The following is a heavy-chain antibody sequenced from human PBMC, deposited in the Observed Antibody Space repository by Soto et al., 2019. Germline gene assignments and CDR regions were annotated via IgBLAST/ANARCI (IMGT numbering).Heavy chain of an antibody. V-gene: IGHV4-30-4*01. D-gene: IGHD6-6*01. CDR3: VRDRSNSPDYFDY. CDR1: GGSIRSDDYY. Sequence: TLSLTCTVSGGSIRSDDYYWSWIRQPPGKGLEWIGYIYYSGTTNYNPSLQSRVTISIDTSKNQFSLSLSSVNAADTAVYYCVRDRSNSPDYFDYWGQGTLVTVSS. CDR2: IYYSGTT. J-gene: IGHJ4*02.